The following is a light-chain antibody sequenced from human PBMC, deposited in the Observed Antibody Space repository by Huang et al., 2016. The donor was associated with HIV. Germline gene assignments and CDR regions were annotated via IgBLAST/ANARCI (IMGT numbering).Light chain of an antibody. CDR1: QSVISY. J-gene: IGKJ4*02. CDR2: DAS. Sequence: EIVLTQSPATLSLSPGERATLSCRASQSVISYLAWYHQNPGQAPRLLIYDASNSATGIPARFSGSGSETEFTPTISSLEPEDFAVYYCQQPSNWPPRLTFGGGTKVEIK. V-gene: IGKV3-11*01. CDR3: QQPSNWPPRLT.